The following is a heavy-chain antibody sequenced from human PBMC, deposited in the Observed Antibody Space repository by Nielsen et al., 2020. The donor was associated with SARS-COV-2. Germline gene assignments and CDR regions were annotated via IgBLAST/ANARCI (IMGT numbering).Heavy chain of an antibody. Sequence: GESLKISCAASGFTFSSYWMSWVRQAPGKGLEWVAHLNPDGSDKYYVDSVKGRFTISRDNAKRYLYVQMNSLRAEDTAVYYCVCEALNYWGQGALVTVSS. D-gene: IGHD5-24*01. CDR2: LNPDGSDK. J-gene: IGHJ4*02. CDR3: VCEALNY. V-gene: IGHV3-7*01. CDR1: GFTFSSYW.